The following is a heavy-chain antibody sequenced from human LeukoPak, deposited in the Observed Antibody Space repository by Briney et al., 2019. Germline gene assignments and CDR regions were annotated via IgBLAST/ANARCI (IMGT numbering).Heavy chain of an antibody. CDR3: ARGDCTDGVCFLFDY. CDR2: IYHSGST. Sequence: PSETLSLTCAVSGDSISSADYSWSWIRQPPGKGLEWIGYIYHSGSTYYNPSLKSRVTISVDRSKNQFSLKLSSVTAADTAVYYCARGDCTDGVCFLFDYWGQGTLVTVSS. J-gene: IGHJ4*02. CDR1: GDSISSADYS. V-gene: IGHV4-30-2*01. D-gene: IGHD2-8*01.